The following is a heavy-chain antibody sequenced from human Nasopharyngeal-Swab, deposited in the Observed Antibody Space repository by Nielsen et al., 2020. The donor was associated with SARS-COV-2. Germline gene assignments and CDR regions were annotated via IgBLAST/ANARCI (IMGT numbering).Heavy chain of an antibody. CDR1: VGTFSGYY. Sequence: SETLSLTCAVYVGTFSGYYWGWIRQPPGKGLEWIGSIYYSGSTYYNPPLKSRVTISVDTSKNQFSLKLSSVTAADTAVYYCARRQGGWLQAVHYFDYWGQGTLVTVSS. V-gene: IGHV4-39*01. CDR2: IYYSGST. CDR3: ARRQGGWLQAVHYFDY. D-gene: IGHD5-24*01. J-gene: IGHJ4*02.